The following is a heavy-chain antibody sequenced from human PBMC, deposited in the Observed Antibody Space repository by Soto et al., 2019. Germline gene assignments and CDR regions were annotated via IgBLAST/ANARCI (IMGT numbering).Heavy chain of an antibody. V-gene: IGHV4-39*01. CDR2: IYYSGST. D-gene: IGHD1-7*01. J-gene: IGHJ6*02. Sequence: SETLSLTCTVSGGSISSSSYYWGWIRQPPGKGLEWIGSIYYSGSTYYNPSLKSRVTISVDTSKNQFSLKLSSVTAADTAVYYCARHVPWNYAYYYYYGMDVWGQGTTVTVSS. CDR1: GGSISSSSYY. CDR3: ARHVPWNYAYYYYYGMDV.